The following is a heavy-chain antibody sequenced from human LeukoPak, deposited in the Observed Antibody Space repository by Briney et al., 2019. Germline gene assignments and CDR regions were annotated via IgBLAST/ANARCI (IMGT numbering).Heavy chain of an antibody. CDR2: INAANGDT. D-gene: IGHD3-10*01. V-gene: IGHV1-3*01. Sequence: ASVKVSCKASGYTFTTYPMHWVRQAPGQGLEWVGWINAANGDTGYPQKFQGRVTITRDTSASTAYMELSSLRSEDTALYYCARKDYFGSGVYFFDYWGQGTLVTVSS. CDR3: ARKDYFGSGVYFFDY. J-gene: IGHJ4*02. CDR1: GYTFTTYP.